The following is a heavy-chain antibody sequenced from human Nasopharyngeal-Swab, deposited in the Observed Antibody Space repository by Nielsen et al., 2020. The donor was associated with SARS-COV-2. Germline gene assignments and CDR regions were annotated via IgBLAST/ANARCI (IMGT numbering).Heavy chain of an antibody. V-gene: IGHV4-39*07. CDR1: GGSISSSSYY. CDR3: VGSSWYGDYYYYYGMDV. Sequence: ETLSLTCTVSGGSISSSSYYWGWIRQPPGQGLEWIGSIYYSGSTYYNPSLKSRVTISVDTSKNQFSLKLSSVTAADTAVYYCVGSSWYGDYYYYYGMDVWGQGTTVTVSS. CDR2: IYYSGST. D-gene: IGHD6-13*01. J-gene: IGHJ6*02.